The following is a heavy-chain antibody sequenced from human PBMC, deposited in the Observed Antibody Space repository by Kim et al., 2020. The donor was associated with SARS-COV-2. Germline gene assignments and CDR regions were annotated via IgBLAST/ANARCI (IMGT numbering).Heavy chain of an antibody. D-gene: IGHD3-16*02. CDR2: ISYDGSNK. V-gene: IGHV3-30-3*01. CDR1: GFTFSSYA. J-gene: IGHJ6*03. CDR3: ARDQELLDLGELSTYYYYYMDV. Sequence: GGSLRLSCAASGFTFSSYAMHWVRQAPGKGLEWVAVISYDGSNKYYADSVKGRFTFARDTYKNTLYLQMNSLRAEDTAVYYCARDQELLDLGELSTYYYYYMDVWGKGTTVTVS.